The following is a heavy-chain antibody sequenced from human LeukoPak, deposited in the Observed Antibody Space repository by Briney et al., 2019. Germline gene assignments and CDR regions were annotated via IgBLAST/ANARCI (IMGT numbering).Heavy chain of an antibody. J-gene: IGHJ4*02. D-gene: IGHD4-23*01. Sequence: GGSLRLSCAASGFTFSSYSMNWVRQAPGKGLEWVGRIKSKRDGETRDYAALVKSRFSISRDDSKNTVYLQMNSLRTDDTAVYYCTSLVGSPTYWGQGTLVAVSS. CDR3: TSLVGSPTY. V-gene: IGHV3-15*01. CDR2: IKSKRDGETR. CDR1: GFTFSSYS.